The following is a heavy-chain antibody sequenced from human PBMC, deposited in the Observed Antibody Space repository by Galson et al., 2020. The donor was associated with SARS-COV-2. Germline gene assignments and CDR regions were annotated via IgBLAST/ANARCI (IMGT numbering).Heavy chain of an antibody. Sequence: SETLSLTCTVSGGSISSGGYYWSWIRQHPGKGLEWLGYIYYSGSTYYNPSLKSRVTISVDTSKNQFSLKLSSVTAADTAVYYCAGGSYQGDAFDIWGQGTMVTVSS. CDR1: GGSISSGGYY. D-gene: IGHD1-26*01. V-gene: IGHV4-31*03. CDR3: AGGSYQGDAFDI. J-gene: IGHJ3*02. CDR2: IYYSGST.